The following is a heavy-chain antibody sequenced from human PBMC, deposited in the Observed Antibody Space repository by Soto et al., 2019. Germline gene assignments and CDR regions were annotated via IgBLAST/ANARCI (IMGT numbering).Heavy chain of an antibody. D-gene: IGHD3-10*01. CDR3: ARYGGDDGDPYYYYYYMDV. Sequence: SETLCLTCTVSGGSIRSSGYYWGWIRQPPGKGLEWIGSIYYSGSTYYNPSLKSRVTISVDTSKNQFSLKLSSVTAADTAVYYCARYGGDDGDPYYYYYYMDVWGKGTTVTVSS. J-gene: IGHJ6*03. CDR2: IYYSGST. CDR1: GGSIRSSGYY. V-gene: IGHV4-39*01.